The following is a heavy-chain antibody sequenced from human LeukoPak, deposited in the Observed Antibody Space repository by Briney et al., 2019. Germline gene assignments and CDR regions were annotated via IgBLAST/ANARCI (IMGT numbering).Heavy chain of an antibody. D-gene: IGHD6-19*01. V-gene: IGHV4-39*07. J-gene: IGHJ3*02. CDR1: GGSISSSSYY. Sequence: SETLSLTCTVSGGSISSSSYYWGWIRQPPGKGLEWIGSFSYSGSTYYNPSLKSRVTISVDTSKNQFSLKLNSVTAADTAVYYCARDLSGWYAQFDIWGQGTMVTVSS. CDR3: ARDLSGWYAQFDI. CDR2: FSYSGST.